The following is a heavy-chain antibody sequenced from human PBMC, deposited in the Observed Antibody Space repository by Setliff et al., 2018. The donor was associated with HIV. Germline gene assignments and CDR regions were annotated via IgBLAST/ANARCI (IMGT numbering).Heavy chain of an antibody. CDR2: IYHSGST. J-gene: IGHJ6*02. D-gene: IGHD6-19*01. Sequence: SETLSLTCAVSGYSISSGYYWGWIRQPPGKGLEWIGSIYHSGSTYYNPSLKSRVTISVDTSKNQFSPNLSSVTAADTAVYYCARQFTVQWLVSTYGMDVWGQGTTVTVSS. CDR1: GYSISSGYY. CDR3: ARQFTVQWLVSTYGMDV. V-gene: IGHV4-38-2*01.